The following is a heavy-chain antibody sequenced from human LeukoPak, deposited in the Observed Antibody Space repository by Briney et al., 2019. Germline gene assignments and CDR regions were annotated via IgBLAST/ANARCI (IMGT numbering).Heavy chain of an antibody. Sequence: GGSLRLSCAASGFTFSSYTMNWVRQAPGKGLEWVSSISSGSSFIYYADSVRGRFTISRDNAKNSLFLQMNSPRAEDTAVYYCARVLRGDTAMVDYWGQGTLVTVSS. V-gene: IGHV3-21*01. D-gene: IGHD5-18*01. CDR1: GFTFSSYT. J-gene: IGHJ4*02. CDR2: ISSGSSFI. CDR3: ARVLRGDTAMVDY.